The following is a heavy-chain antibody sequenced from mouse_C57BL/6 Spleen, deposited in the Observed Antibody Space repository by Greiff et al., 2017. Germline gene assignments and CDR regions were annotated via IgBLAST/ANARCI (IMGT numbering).Heavy chain of an antibody. J-gene: IGHJ4*01. V-gene: IGHV1-82*01. D-gene: IGHD2-10*01. Sequence: VQLVESGPELVKPGASVKISCKASGYAFSSSWMNWVKQRPGKGLEWIGRIYPGDGDTNYNGKFKGKATLTADKSSSTAYMQLSSLTSEDSAVYFCARAYYYYAMDYWGQGTSVTVSS. CDR1: GYAFSSSW. CDR3: ARAYYYYAMDY. CDR2: IYPGDGDT.